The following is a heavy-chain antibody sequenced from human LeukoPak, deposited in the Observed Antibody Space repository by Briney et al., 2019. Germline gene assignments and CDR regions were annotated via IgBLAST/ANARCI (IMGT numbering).Heavy chain of an antibody. V-gene: IGHV4-59*01. J-gene: IGHJ5*02. D-gene: IGHD3-10*01. CDR1: GGSISSYY. CDR3: ARESYYYASESYYMNWFDP. CDR2: IYYSGST. Sequence: ASETLSLTCTVSGGSISSYYWSWIRQPPGKGLEWIGYIYYSGSTNYNPSLKSRVTISVDTSKIQFSLKLSSVTAADTAVYYCARESYYYASESYYMNWFDPWGQGTLVTVSS.